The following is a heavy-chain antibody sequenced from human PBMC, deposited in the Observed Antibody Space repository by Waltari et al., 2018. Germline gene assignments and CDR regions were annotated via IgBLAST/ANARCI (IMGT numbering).Heavy chain of an antibody. J-gene: IGHJ6*03. CDR3: ARAHLQVVTTRDDYYIYYMDV. CDR1: GGSISNSY. CDR2: IYYSGTA. D-gene: IGHD5-12*01. Sequence: QVQLQESGPGLVKPSETLSLTCSVSGGSISNSYWTWIRPSPGKGLEWIGDIYYSGTANFNPSLNNRVAISADTSKNQFSLKLSSVIAADTAVYYCARAHLQVVTTRDDYYIYYMDVWGKGTTVTVSS. V-gene: IGHV4-59*01.